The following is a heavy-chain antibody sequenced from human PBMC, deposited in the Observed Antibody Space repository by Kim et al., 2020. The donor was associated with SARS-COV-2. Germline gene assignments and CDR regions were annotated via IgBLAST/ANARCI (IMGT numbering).Heavy chain of an antibody. Sequence: GGSLRLSCAASGFTVSSNYMSWVRQAPGKGLEWVSVIYSGGSTYYADSVKGRFTISRHNSKNTVNLQMNSQRAEDTAVYYCARDNWVAVAADYYYYGMDVWGQGTTVTVSS. D-gene: IGHD6-19*01. CDR2: IYSGGST. CDR3: ARDNWVAVAADYYYYGMDV. CDR1: GFTVSSNY. J-gene: IGHJ6*02. V-gene: IGHV3-53*01.